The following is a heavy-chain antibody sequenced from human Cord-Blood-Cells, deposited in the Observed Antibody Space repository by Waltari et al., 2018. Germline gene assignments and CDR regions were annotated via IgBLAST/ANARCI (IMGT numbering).Heavy chain of an antibody. Sequence: QVQLVQSGAEVKKPGASVKVSCKASGYTFTGYYMHWVRQAPGQGLEWRGWINPNSGGTNYAQKLQGRVTMTRDTSISTAYMELSRLRSYDTAVYYCARDLAGDAFDIWGQGTMVTVSS. CDR1: GYTFTGYY. J-gene: IGHJ3*02. CDR3: ARDLAGDAFDI. V-gene: IGHV1-2*02. CDR2: INPNSGGT. D-gene: IGHD2-15*01.